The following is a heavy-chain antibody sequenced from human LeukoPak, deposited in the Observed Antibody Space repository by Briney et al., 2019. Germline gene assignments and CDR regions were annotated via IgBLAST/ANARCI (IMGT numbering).Heavy chain of an antibody. Sequence: GASVKVSCKASGYTFTTYYFHWVRQAPGQGLEWMGIINPSGGSTSYAQKFQDRVTMTRDTSTSTLYMELSSLRSEDTAVYYCASVTYYDFWSGYDYYYYMDVWGKGTTVTVSS. CDR2: INPSGGST. CDR3: ASVTYYDFWSGYDYYYYMDV. D-gene: IGHD3-3*01. J-gene: IGHJ6*03. CDR1: GYTFTTYY. V-gene: IGHV1-46*01.